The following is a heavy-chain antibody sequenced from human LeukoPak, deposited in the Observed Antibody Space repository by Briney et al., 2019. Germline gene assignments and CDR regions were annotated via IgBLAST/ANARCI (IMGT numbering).Heavy chain of an antibody. D-gene: IGHD3-22*01. CDR3: ARAPDYYDSSGYFDY. CDR1: GGTFSSYA. CDR2: IIPIFGTA. J-gene: IGHJ4*02. V-gene: IGHV1-69*06. Sequence: SVTVSFKSSGGTFSSYAISWVRQAPGQGLEWMGRIIPIFGTANYAQKFQGRVTITADKSTSTAYMELSSLRSEDTAVYYCARAPDYYDSSGYFDYWGQGTLVTVSS.